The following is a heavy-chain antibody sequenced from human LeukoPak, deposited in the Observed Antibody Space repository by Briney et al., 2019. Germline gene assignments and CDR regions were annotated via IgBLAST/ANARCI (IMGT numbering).Heavy chain of an antibody. CDR3: ASQGSGYDSPIDH. J-gene: IGHJ4*02. Sequence: SETLSLTCTVSGGSISSSSYYWGWLRQPPGKGLEWIGSIYYSGSTYYNPSLKSRVTISVDTSKNQFSLKLSSVTAADTAVYYCASQGSGYDSPIDHWGQGTLVTVSS. D-gene: IGHD5-12*01. CDR2: IYYSGST. CDR1: GGSISSSSYY. V-gene: IGHV4-39*07.